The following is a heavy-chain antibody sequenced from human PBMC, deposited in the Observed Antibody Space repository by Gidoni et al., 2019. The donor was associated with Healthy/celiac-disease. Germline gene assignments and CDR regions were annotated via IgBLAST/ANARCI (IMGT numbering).Heavy chain of an antibody. V-gene: IGHV4-61*01. D-gene: IGHD5-12*01. J-gene: IGHJ4*02. Sequence: QVQLQESGPGLVKPSETLSLTCTVSGGSVSSGSYYWSWIRQPPGKGLEWIGYIYYSGSTNSNPALKSRVTISVDTSKNQFSLKLSSVTAADTAVYYCARQWVGVVATIDYWGQGTLVTVSS. CDR2: IYYSGST. CDR1: GGSVSSGSYY. CDR3: ARQWVGVVATIDY.